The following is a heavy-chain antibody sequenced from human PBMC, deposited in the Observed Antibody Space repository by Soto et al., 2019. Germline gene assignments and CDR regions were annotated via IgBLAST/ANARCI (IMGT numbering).Heavy chain of an antibody. J-gene: IGHJ4*02. D-gene: IGHD4-17*01. Sequence: GGSLRLSCAASGFTFSSYAMSWVRQAPGKGLEWVSAISGSGGSTYYADSVKGRFTISRDNSKNTLYLQMNSQRAEETAVYYCAKKFTVTATFSDYWGQGTLVTVSS. V-gene: IGHV3-23*01. CDR3: AKKFTVTATFSDY. CDR1: GFTFSSYA. CDR2: ISGSGGST.